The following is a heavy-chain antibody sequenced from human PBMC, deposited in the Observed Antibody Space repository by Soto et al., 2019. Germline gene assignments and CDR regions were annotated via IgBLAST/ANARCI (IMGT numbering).Heavy chain of an antibody. CDR3: ARDGALGAVSVDY. CDR2: IYHSGST. V-gene: IGHV4-30-2*01. CDR1: DGCIARGGYS. Sequence: ILSHTCGVSDGCIARGGYSWNWKRQPPGKGLEWIGYIYHSGSTYYNPSLKSRVTISVDRSKNQFSLKLSSVTAADTAVYYCARDGALGAVSVDYWCQGTLVTVSS. D-gene: IGHD6-19*01. J-gene: IGHJ4*02.